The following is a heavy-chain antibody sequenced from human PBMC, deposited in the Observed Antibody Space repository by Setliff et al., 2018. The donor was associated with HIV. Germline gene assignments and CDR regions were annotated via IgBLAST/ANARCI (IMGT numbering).Heavy chain of an antibody. CDR3: ARNQGDARGWYAGDY. D-gene: IGHD6-19*01. J-gene: IGHJ4*01. CDR2: INTSGGSA. CDR1: GYTFTIYP. V-gene: IGHV1-46*01. Sequence: ASVKVSCKASGYTFTIYPMHWVRQAPGQGLEWMGVINTSGGSAGYAEKFRGRVTMTRDTSTNTVYMDLRNLRSEDTAVYYWARNQGDARGWYAGDYWGHGTLVTVSS.